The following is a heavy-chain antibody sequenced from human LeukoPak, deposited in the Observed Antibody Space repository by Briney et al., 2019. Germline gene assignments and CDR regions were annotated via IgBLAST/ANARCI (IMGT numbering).Heavy chain of an antibody. J-gene: IGHJ6*03. Sequence: SETLSLTCAVYGGSFSGYYWSWIRQPPGKGLEWIGEINHSGSTNHNPSLKSRVTISVDTSKNQFSLKLSSVTAADTAVYYCARFGSTSYYYYYYMDVWGKGTTVTVSS. CDR2: INHSGST. V-gene: IGHV4-34*01. D-gene: IGHD2-2*01. CDR1: GGSFSGYY. CDR3: ARFGSTSYYYYYYMDV.